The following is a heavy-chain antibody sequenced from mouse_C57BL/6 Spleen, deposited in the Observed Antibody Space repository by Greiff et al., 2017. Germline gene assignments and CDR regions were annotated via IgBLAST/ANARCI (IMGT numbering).Heavy chain of an antibody. J-gene: IGHJ4*01. CDR1: GYAFSSYW. Sequence: QVQLKQSGAELVKPGASVKISCKASGYAFSSYWMNWVKQRPGKGLEWIGQIYPGDGDTNYNGKFKGKATLTADKSSSTAYMQLSSLTSEDSAVYFCASHYGSRAMDYWGQGTSVTVSS. V-gene: IGHV1-80*01. CDR3: ASHYGSRAMDY. D-gene: IGHD1-1*01. CDR2: IYPGDGDT.